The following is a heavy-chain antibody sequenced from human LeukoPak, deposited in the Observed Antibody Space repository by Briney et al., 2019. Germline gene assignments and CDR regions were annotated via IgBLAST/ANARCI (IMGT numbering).Heavy chain of an antibody. CDR3: ARGLGYCSSTSCYPYFDY. CDR1: GGSISSSSYY. J-gene: IGHJ4*02. V-gene: IGHV4-39*07. Sequence: PSETPSLTCTVSGGSISSSSYYWGWIRQPPGKGLEWIGSIYYSGSTYYNPSLKSRVTISVDTSKNQFSLKLSSVTAADTAVYYCARGLGYCSSTSCYPYFDYWGQGTLVTVSS. CDR2: IYYSGST. D-gene: IGHD2-2*01.